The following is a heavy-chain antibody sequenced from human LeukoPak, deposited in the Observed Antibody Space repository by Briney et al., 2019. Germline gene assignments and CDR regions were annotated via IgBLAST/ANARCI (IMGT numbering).Heavy chain of an antibody. J-gene: IGHJ5*02. CDR1: GGTFSSYA. V-gene: IGHV1-69*05. Sequence: SSVKVSXKASGGTFSSYAISWVRQAPGQGLEWMGRIIPIFGTANYAQKFQGRVTITTDESTSTAYMELSNLRSEDTAVYYCARDLFGVVVAATNWFDPWGQGILVTVSS. D-gene: IGHD2-15*01. CDR3: ARDLFGVVVAATNWFDP. CDR2: IIPIFGTA.